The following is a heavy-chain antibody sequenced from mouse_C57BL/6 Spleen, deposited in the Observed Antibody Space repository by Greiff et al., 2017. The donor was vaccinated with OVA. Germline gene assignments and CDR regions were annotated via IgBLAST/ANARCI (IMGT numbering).Heavy chain of an antibody. CDR1: GYTFTSYW. D-gene: IGHD3-3*01. CDR3: ARGGPLYAMDY. CDR2: IYPSDSET. Sequence: QVQLKQPGAELVRPGSSVKLSCKASGYTFTSYWMDWVKQRPGQGLEWIGNIYPSDSETHYNQKFKDKATLTVDKSSSTAYMQLSSLTSEDSAVYYCARGGPLYAMDYWGQGTSVTVSS. J-gene: IGHJ4*01. V-gene: IGHV1-61*01.